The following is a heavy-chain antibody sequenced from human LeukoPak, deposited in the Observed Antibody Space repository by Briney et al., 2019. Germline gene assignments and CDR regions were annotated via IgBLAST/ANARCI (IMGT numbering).Heavy chain of an antibody. J-gene: IGHJ3*02. CDR1: GFTFSSYA. V-gene: IGHV3-21*01. Sequence: GGSLRLSCAASGFTFSSYAMSWVRQAPGKGLEWVSSISSSSSYIYYADSVKGRFTISRDNAKNSLYLQMNSLRAEDTAVYYCARDQPGGDAFDIWGQGTMVTVSS. CDR2: ISSSSSYI. CDR3: ARDQPGGDAFDI. D-gene: IGHD3-10*01.